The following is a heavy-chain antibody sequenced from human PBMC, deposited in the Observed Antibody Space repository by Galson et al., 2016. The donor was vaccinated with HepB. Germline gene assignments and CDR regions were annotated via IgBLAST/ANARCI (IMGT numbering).Heavy chain of an antibody. Sequence: SLRLSCAVSGFTFSDYYMNWIRQAPGKGLEWVSFISSSGSTRYYADSVKGRFTISRDNAKNSLSLQMNSLRADDTAAYYCARESEILGYSMVYYGMDFWGQGTTVTVSS. V-gene: IGHV3-11*01. CDR3: ARESEILGYSMVYYGMDF. CDR2: ISSSGSTR. D-gene: IGHD5-12*01. J-gene: IGHJ6*02. CDR1: GFTFSDYY.